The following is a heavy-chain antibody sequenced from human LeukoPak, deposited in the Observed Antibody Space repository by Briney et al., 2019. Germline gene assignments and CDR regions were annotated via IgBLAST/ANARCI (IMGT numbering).Heavy chain of an antibody. CDR1: GGSISSYY. V-gene: IGHV4-59*08. CDR2: IYYSGST. D-gene: IGHD6-13*01. J-gene: IGHJ4*02. Sequence: SETLSLTCTVSGGSISSYYWSWIRQPPGKGLEWIGYIYYSGSTNYNPSLKSRVTISVDTSKNQFSLKLSSVTAADTAVYYCARALAAAGTASDYWGQGTLVTVSS. CDR3: ARALAAAGTASDY.